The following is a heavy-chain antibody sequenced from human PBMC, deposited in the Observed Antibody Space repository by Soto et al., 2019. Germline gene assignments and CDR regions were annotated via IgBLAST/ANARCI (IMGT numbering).Heavy chain of an antibody. CDR1: VGSISSGDYY. D-gene: IGHD5-12*01. J-gene: IGHJ6*02. V-gene: IGHV4-30-4*01. CDR2: IYYSGST. Sequence: PSETLSLTCTFSVGSISSGDYYWSWIRQPPGKGLEWIGYIYYSGSTYYNPSLKSRVTISVDTSKNQFSLKLSSVTAADTAVYYRARDRGLRLGRTFYYYGMDVWGQGTTVTVSS. CDR3: ARDRGLRLGRTFYYYGMDV.